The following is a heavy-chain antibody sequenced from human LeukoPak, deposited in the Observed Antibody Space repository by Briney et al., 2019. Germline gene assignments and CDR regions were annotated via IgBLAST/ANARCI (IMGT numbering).Heavy chain of an antibody. CDR3: AKDVRWNDLLYFDY. CDR1: GFTFSSYA. CDR2: ISGSGGTT. V-gene: IGHV3-23*01. J-gene: IGHJ4*02. Sequence: PGGSLRLSCAASGFTFSSYAMSWVRQAPGKGLEWVSAISGSGGTTYYADSVKGRFTISRDISKNTLYLQMNSLRAEDTAVYYCAKDVRWNDLLYFDYWGQGTLVTVSS. D-gene: IGHD1-1*01.